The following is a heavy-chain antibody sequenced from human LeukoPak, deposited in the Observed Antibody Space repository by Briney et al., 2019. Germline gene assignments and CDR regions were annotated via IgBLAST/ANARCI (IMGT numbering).Heavy chain of an antibody. CDR2: IYYSGST. CDR1: GGSISSYY. D-gene: IGHD2-21*01. CDR3: ARVSIPSDYYYYMDV. Sequence: PSETLSLTCTVSGGSISSYYWSWIRQPPGKGLEWIGYIYYSGSTNYNPSLKSRVTISVDTSKNQFSLKLSSVTAADTAVYYCARVSIPSDYYYYMDVWGKGTTVTISS. V-gene: IGHV4-59*08. J-gene: IGHJ6*03.